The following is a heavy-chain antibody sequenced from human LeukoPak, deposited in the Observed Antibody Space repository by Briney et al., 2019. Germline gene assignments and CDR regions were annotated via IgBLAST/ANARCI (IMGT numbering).Heavy chain of an antibody. CDR2: IKQDGSEK. Sequence: GGSLRLSCAASGFTFSSYWMSWVRQAPGKGLEWVANIKQDGSEKYYVDSVKGRFTISRDNAKNSLYLQMNSLRAEDTAVYYCARCWVRGVINRGLYFDYWGQGTLVTVSS. CDR1: GFTFSSYW. J-gene: IGHJ4*02. V-gene: IGHV3-7*01. CDR3: ARCWVRGVINRGLYFDY. D-gene: IGHD3-10*01.